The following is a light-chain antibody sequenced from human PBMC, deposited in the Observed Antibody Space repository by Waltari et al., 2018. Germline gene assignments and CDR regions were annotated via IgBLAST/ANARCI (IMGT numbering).Light chain of an antibody. CDR2: EVS. Sequence: QSALTQPAPVSGSPGPPITTACTGTSSDVGGYNYVSWYLQHPGKAPKLMIYEVSNRPAGVSSRCSGSKSGNTASLTISGLQAEDEADYYCSSYTSSSTVVFGGGTKLTVL. CDR1: SSDVGGYNY. V-gene: IGLV2-14*01. CDR3: SSYTSSSTVV. J-gene: IGLJ2*01.